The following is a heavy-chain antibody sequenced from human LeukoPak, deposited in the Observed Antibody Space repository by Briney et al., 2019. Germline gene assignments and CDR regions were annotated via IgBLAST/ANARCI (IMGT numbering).Heavy chain of an antibody. V-gene: IGHV3-9*01. J-gene: IGHJ4*02. CDR3: ASSSGWYIQFDY. Sequence: GGSLRLSCAASGFTFDDYAMHWVRQAPGKGLEWVSGISWNSGSLGYADSVKGRFTISRDNAKNSLYLQMNSLRTEDTALYYCASSSGWYIQFDYWGQGTLVTVSS. CDR2: ISWNSGSL. CDR1: GFTFDDYA. D-gene: IGHD6-19*01.